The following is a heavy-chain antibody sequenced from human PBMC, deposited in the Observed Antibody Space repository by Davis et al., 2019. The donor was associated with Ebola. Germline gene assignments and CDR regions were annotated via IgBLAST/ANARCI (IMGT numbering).Heavy chain of an antibody. Sequence: GESLKISCAVSGFTFSTYGIHWVRQAPGKGLEWVAFIRYDGGNKYYADSVKGRFTISRDNAKNSLYLQLNSLRVEDTAVYYCTRARYHDYWGQGTLVTVSS. CDR3: TRARYHDY. V-gene: IGHV3-30*02. J-gene: IGHJ4*02. CDR1: GFTFSTYG. CDR2: IRYDGGNK. D-gene: IGHD2-2*01.